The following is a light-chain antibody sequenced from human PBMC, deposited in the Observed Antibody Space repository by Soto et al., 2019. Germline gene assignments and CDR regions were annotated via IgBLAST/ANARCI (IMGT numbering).Light chain of an antibody. CDR1: SGYSNYK. CDR2: VGTGGIVG. Sequence: QLVLTQPPSASASLGASVTLTCTLSSGYSNYKVDWYQQRPGKGPRFVMRVGTGGIVGSKGDGIPDRFSVLGSGLNRYLTIKNIQEEDESDYHCGADHVKPYVVFGGGTKLTVL. J-gene: IGLJ2*01. CDR3: GADHVKPYVV. V-gene: IGLV9-49*01.